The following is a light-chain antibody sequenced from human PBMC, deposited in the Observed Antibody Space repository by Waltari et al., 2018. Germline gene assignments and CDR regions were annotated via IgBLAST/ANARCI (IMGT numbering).Light chain of an antibody. J-gene: IGKJ4*01. Sequence: EIVLTQSPATLSSSPGERATLSCRASQRVDSRLAWYQQQPGQAPRLLLHDVSNRATGVPARFSGSGSGTDFTLTISSLEPEDSAFYYCQQRYDWPITFGGGTKVEIK. CDR1: QRVDSR. V-gene: IGKV3-11*01. CDR2: DVS. CDR3: QQRYDWPIT.